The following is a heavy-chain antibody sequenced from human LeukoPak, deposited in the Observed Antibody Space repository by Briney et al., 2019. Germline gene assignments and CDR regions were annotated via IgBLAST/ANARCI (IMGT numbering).Heavy chain of an antibody. Sequence: PGTSLRLSCAASGFTFSSYAMSWVRQAPGKGLEWVSAISGSGGSTYYADSVKGRFTISRDNSKNTLYLQMNSLRAEDTAVYYCAKLGGYDFWSGYPLDYWGQGTLVTVSS. CDR3: AKLGGYDFWSGYPLDY. D-gene: IGHD3-3*01. V-gene: IGHV3-23*01. CDR2: ISGSGGST. J-gene: IGHJ4*02. CDR1: GFTFSSYA.